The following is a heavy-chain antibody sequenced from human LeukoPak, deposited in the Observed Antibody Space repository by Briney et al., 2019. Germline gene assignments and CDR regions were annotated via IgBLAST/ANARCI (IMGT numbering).Heavy chain of an antibody. CDR1: GFTFDDYG. CDR3: ARQPHPDYYDSSGSDY. CDR2: INWNGGST. J-gene: IGHJ4*02. D-gene: IGHD3-22*01. V-gene: IGHV3-20*04. Sequence: PGGSLRLSCAASGFTFDDYGMSWVRQAPGKGLEWVSGINWNGGSTGYADSVKGRFTISRDNAKNSLYLQMNSLRAEDTALYYCARQPHPDYYDSSGSDYWGQGTLVTVSS.